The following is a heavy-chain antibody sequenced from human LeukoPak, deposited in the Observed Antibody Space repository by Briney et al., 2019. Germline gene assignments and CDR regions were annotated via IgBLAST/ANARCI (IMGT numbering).Heavy chain of an antibody. Sequence: SETLSLTCTVSGGSISRNAHYWGWIRQPPGKGLEWIGSVYYNGNTFYNPSLKSRVTVSVDTSKNQFSLKLSSVTAADTAVYYCARHPTLMVRGTGFEYWGQGTLVTVSS. V-gene: IGHV4-39*01. CDR2: VYYNGNT. J-gene: IGHJ4*02. CDR1: GGSISRNAHY. D-gene: IGHD3-10*01. CDR3: ARHPTLMVRGTGFEY.